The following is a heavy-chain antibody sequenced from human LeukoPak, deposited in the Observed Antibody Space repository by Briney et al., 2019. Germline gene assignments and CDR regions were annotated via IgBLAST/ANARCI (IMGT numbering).Heavy chain of an antibody. CDR1: GFTVSSNY. D-gene: IGHD2-15*01. V-gene: IGHV3-66*01. CDR2: IYSGGNT. Sequence: PGESLRLSCAASGFTVSSNYMSWVRQAPGKGLEWVSVIYSGGNTYYADSVKGRFTISRDNSKNTLYLQMNSLRAEDTAVYFCAKGSSRSCYSSLGYWGQGTLVTVSS. CDR3: AKGSSRSCYSSLGY. J-gene: IGHJ4*02.